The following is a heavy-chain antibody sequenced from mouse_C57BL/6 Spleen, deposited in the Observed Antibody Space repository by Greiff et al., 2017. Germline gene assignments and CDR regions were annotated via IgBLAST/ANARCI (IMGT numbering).Heavy chain of an antibody. Sequence: VQLQQSGAELVRPGASVTLSCKASGYSFTDYEMHWVKQTPVHGLEWIGAIDPETGGTAYNQKFKGKAILTADKSSSTAYMELRSLTSEDSAVYYCTREAYYYAMDYWGQGTSVTVSS. CDR2: IDPETGGT. D-gene: IGHD3-2*02. CDR3: TREAYYYAMDY. CDR1: GYSFTDYE. V-gene: IGHV1-15*01. J-gene: IGHJ4*01.